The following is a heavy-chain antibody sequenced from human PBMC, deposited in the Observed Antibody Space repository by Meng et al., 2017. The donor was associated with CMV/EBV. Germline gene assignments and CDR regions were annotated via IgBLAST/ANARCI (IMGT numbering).Heavy chain of an antibody. CDR2: ISSSSSYI. CDR3: ARDMGELHFDP. J-gene: IGHJ5*02. CDR1: GFTFSSYS. V-gene: IGHV3-21*01. D-gene: IGHD1-26*01. Sequence: GESLKIPCAASGFTFSSYSMNWVRQAPGKGLEWVSSISSSSSYIYYADSVKGRFTISRDNAENSLYLQMNSLRAEDTAVYYCARDMGELHFDPWGQGTLVTVSS.